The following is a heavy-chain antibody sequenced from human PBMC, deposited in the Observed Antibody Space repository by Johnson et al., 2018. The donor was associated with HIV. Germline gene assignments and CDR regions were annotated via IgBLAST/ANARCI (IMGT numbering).Heavy chain of an antibody. D-gene: IGHD6-19*01. Sequence: VQLVESGGGLVQPGRSLRLSCAASGFTFDDYGMSWVRQAPGKGLEWVYGINWNGGDTAYAGSVKGRFTISRDNSRNTLYLQMNSLRAEDTALYYCARDLRNSGWSNGFDVWGQGTMVTVSS. CDR3: ARDLRNSGWSNGFDV. CDR1: GFTFDDYG. J-gene: IGHJ3*01. CDR2: INWNGGDT. V-gene: IGHV3-20*04.